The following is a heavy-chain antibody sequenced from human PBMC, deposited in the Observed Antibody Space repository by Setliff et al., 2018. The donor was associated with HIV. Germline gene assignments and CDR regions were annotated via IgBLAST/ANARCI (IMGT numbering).Heavy chain of an antibody. V-gene: IGHV1-69-2*01. Sequence: ASVKVSCKASGYTFIDYNIHWVQQAPGKGLEWMGRVDPEDGETIYAEKFRGRVSITADTSTDTAYLKLSSLRSEDTAVYYCATDACTIDACYSSGGPWGQGTLVTVSS. CDR3: ATDACTIDACYSSGGP. D-gene: IGHD2-15*01. J-gene: IGHJ5*02. CDR2: VDPEDGET. CDR1: GYTFIDYN.